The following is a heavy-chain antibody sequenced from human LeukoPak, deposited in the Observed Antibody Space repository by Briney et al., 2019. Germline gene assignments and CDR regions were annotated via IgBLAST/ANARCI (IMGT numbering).Heavy chain of an antibody. CDR3: ARGSDTAAGLY. CDR1: GGSFSGYY. CDR2: INHSGST. Sequence: SETLSLTCAVYGGSFSGYYWSWIRQPPGKGLEWIGEINHSGSTNYNPSLKRRVSISVDSSKNQFSLKVNSVTAADTAVYYCARGSDTAAGLYWGQGTLVTVSS. V-gene: IGHV4-34*01. D-gene: IGHD6-13*01. J-gene: IGHJ4*02.